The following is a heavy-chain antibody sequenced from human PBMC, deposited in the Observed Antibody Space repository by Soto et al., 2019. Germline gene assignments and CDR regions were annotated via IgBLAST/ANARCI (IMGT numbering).Heavy chain of an antibody. V-gene: IGHV4-31*03. CDR3: ARGSSGYSSSWYGGNWFDP. J-gene: IGHJ5*02. CDR1: GGSISSGGYY. CDR2: IYYSGST. Sequence: SETLSLTCTVSGGSISSGGYYWSWIRQHPGKGLEWIGYIYYSGSTYYNPSLKSRVTISVDTSKNQFSLKLSSATAADTAVYYCARGSSGYSSSWYGGNWFDPWGQGTLVTVSS. D-gene: IGHD6-13*01.